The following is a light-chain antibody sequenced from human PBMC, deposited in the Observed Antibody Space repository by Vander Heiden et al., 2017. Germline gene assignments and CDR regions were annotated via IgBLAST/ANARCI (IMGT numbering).Light chain of an antibody. V-gene: IGKV3-11*01. CDR2: DAS. Sequence: IVLSPSPAPLSLFPGERATLSRSASQIGSIYLDWHQQKPGQAHRLLIYDASNRAKGIPGRFSGSGVGTDFTLTISILEPEDFAVYYWQQRSNLHLFGGGTKVEIK. J-gene: IGKJ4*01. CDR1: QIGSIY. CDR3: QQRSNLHL.